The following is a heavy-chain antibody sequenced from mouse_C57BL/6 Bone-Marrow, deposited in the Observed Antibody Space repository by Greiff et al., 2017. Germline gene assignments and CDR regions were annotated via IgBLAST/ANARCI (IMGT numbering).Heavy chain of an antibody. CDR3: ARWDYYGSSFLSY. CDR2: IRNKANGYTT. CDR1: GFTFTDYY. Sequence: DVMLVESGGGLVQPGGSLSLSCAASGFTFTDYYMSWVRQPPGKALEWLGFIRNKANGYTTEYSASVKGRFTISRDNSQSILYLQMNALRAEDSATYDCARWDYYGSSFLSYWGQGTTLTVSS. V-gene: IGHV7-3*01. J-gene: IGHJ2*01. D-gene: IGHD1-1*01.